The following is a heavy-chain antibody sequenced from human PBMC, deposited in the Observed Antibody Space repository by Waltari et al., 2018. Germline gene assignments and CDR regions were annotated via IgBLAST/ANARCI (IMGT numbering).Heavy chain of an antibody. J-gene: IGHJ4*02. V-gene: IGHV1-69*04. Sequence: QVQLVQSGAEVKKPGSSVKVSCKASGGTFSSYAISWVRQAPGQGLEWMGVIIPILGIANYEQKFQGRFTITADESTSTPYMGLSSLGSEATAVYYCARESLGIVATISEGAFDYWGQGTLVTVSS. CDR1: GGTFSSYA. CDR2: IIPILGIA. CDR3: ARESLGIVATISEGAFDY. D-gene: IGHD5-12*01.